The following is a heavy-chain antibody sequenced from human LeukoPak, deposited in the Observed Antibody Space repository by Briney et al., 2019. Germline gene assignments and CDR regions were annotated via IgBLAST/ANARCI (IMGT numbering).Heavy chain of an antibody. V-gene: IGHV3-13*01. CDR1: GFTFSNYD. D-gene: IGHD4-17*01. CDR3: ARDRPDYGAERFAY. CDR2: IGTAGDT. Sequence: PGGSLRLSCAASGFTFSNYDMHWVRRATGKGLEWVSGIGTAGDTYYPDSVKGRFTISRENAKNSLYLQMNSLRAEDTAVYYCARDRPDYGAERFAYWGQGTLVTVSS. J-gene: IGHJ4*02.